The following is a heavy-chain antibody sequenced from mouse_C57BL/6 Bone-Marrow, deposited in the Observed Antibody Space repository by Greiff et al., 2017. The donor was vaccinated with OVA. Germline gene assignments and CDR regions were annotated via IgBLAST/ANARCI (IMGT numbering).Heavy chain of an antibody. CDR2: ISSIGST. CDR3: ARGVTTGYYYAMDY. V-gene: IGHV3-8*01. Sequence: VQLKESGPGLAKPSQTLSLTCSVTGYSITSDYWNWIRKFPGNKLESMVYISSIGSTYSHPSLKSRISITRDTSKNQYYLQLNSVTTDDTATYYCARGVTTGYYYAMDYWGQGTSVTVSS. CDR1: GYSITSDY. D-gene: IGHD2-2*01. J-gene: IGHJ4*01.